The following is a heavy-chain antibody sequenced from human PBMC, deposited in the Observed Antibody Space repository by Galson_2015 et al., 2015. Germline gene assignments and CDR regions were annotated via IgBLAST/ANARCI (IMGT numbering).Heavy chain of an antibody. CDR2: ISSRSDYI. Sequence: SLRLSCAASRFTFSTYTMNWVRQAPGKGLEWVSSISSRSDYIYYADSVRGRFTISRDNAKNSLYLQMDSLRAEDTAVYYCARSNSRFGGYYYGMDVWGQGTKVTVSS. J-gene: IGHJ6*02. CDR1: RFTFSTYT. V-gene: IGHV3-21*01. D-gene: IGHD3-3*01. CDR3: ARSNSRFGGYYYGMDV.